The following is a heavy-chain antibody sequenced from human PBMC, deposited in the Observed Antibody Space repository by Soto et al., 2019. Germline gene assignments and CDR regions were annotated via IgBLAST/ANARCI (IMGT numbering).Heavy chain of an antibody. V-gene: IGHV3-30-3*01. J-gene: IGHJ3*02. D-gene: IGHD3-3*01. CDR3: ARDRDPYSSRFLEWLFSRGDAFDI. CDR1: GFTFSNYW. Sequence: GGSLRLSCAASGFTFSNYWMNWVRQAPGKGLKWVAGITNDESKRYYADSVKGRFTISRDNSKNTLYLQMNSLRAEDTAVYYCARDRDPYSSRFLEWLFSRGDAFDIWGQGTMVTVSS. CDR2: ITNDESKR.